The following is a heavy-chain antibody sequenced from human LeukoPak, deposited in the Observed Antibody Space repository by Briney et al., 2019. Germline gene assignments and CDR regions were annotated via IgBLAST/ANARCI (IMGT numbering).Heavy chain of an antibody. V-gene: IGHV3-11*04. Sequence: GGSLTLSCAASGFTFSDYYRTWLPQAPGKGPEWITYINNSGNSLHYADSVKGRLTISRDNSKNSLFLQMNSLRAEDTAVYYCARDPREMDWWGQGTLVTVSS. D-gene: IGHD3/OR15-3a*01. CDR1: GFTFSDYY. CDR3: ARDPREMDW. CDR2: INNSGNSL. J-gene: IGHJ4*02.